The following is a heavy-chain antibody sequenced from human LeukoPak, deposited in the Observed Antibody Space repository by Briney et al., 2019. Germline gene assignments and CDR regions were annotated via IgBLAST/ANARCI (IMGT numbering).Heavy chain of an antibody. D-gene: IGHD1-26*01. CDR3: ARARETVGIDY. V-gene: IGHV4-34*01. CDR2: VNRIGTT. CDR1: GESFSGYY. J-gene: IGHJ4*02. Sequence: SETLSLTCAVYGESFSGYYWTWIHQSPGKGLEWIAEVNRIGTTNYNPSLKSRVTISADTSKNQFSLKMNSVTAADTAVYYCARARETVGIDYWGQGTLVTVSS.